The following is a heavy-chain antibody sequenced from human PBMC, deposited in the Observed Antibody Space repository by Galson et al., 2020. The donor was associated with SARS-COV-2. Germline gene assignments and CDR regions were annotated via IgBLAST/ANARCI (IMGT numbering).Heavy chain of an antibody. CDR3: ARGGWADY. J-gene: IGHJ4*02. CDR2: INGGSGGST. Sequence: GGSLRLSCAASEFTFSNYAMTWVRQAPGKGLEWVSRINGGSGGSTYYADSVKGRFTISRDNSKNTLYLQMDSLRAEDTAVYYCARGGWADYWGQGTQVTVSS. CDR1: EFTFSNYA. D-gene: IGHD6-19*01. V-gene: IGHV3-23*01.